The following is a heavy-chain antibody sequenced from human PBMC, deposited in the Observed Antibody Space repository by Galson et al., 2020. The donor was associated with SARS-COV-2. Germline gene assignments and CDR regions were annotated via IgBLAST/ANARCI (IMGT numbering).Heavy chain of an antibody. CDR3: ARAITIFGVVISAFDI. CDR1: GGSISSGGYY. Sequence: SETLSLTCTVSGGSISSGGYYWSWIRQHPGKGLEWIGYIYYSGSTYYNPSLKSRVTISVDTSKNQFSLKLSSVAAADTAVYYCARAITIFGVVISAFDIWGQGTMVTVSS. V-gene: IGHV4-31*03. J-gene: IGHJ3*02. CDR2: IYYSGST. D-gene: IGHD3-3*01.